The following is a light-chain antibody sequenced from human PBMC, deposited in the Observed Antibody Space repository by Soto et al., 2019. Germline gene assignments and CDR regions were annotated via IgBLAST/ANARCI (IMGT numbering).Light chain of an antibody. V-gene: IGKV1-27*01. CDR3: QKYSSVPV. Sequence: DLQMTQSPTSLSASVGDRVTITCRASQGIRNFVAWYQQKPGKAPKLLIYAASTLQSGVPSRFSGSGSGTNFTLTINGLQPEDDATYSCQKYSSVPVFGPGTKVEIK. J-gene: IGKJ3*01. CDR2: AAS. CDR1: QGIRNF.